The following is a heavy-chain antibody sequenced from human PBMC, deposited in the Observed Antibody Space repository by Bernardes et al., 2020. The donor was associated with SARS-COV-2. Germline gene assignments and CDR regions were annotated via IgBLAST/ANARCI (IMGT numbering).Heavy chain of an antibody. CDR1: GFTFSDFG. Sequence: GGSLRLSCVASGFTFSDFGMTWVRQAPGKGLEWVSAISGSGGSGSTYYSDSVKGRFTISRDNSKNTLYLQMNSLRAEDTAVYYCAKDPVVVEPPGIYGMDVWGQGTTVTVSS. J-gene: IGHJ6*02. CDR3: AKDPVVVEPPGIYGMDV. V-gene: IGHV3-23*01. D-gene: IGHD2-15*01. CDR2: ISGSGGSGST.